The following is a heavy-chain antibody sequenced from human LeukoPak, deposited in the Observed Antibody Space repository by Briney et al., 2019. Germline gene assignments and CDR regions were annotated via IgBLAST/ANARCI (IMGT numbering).Heavy chain of an antibody. CDR2: INGDGSAT. D-gene: IGHD5-24*01. CDR1: GFTSRRHW. V-gene: IGHV3-74*01. CDR3: AREEEMATNTDY. J-gene: IGHJ4*02. Sequence: GGSLRLSCAASGFTSRRHWMHWVRQAPGKGLVWVSRINGDGSATYYADSVKGRFSISRDNPKNTLYLHMHSLRADDTAVYYCAREEEMATNTDYWGQGTLVTVSS.